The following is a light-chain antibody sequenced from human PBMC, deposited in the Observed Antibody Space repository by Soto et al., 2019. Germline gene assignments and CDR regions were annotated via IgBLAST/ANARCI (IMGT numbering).Light chain of an antibody. Sequence: EIVLTQSPGTLSLSPGERAILSCRASETIRSNYLAWNQQKPGQAPRLLIYDASSRATGIPDRFSGSGSGTDFTLTISRLEPEDFAVYYCQQYGPSPTFGPGTKVDI. V-gene: IGKV3-20*01. CDR3: QQYGPSPT. J-gene: IGKJ3*01. CDR2: DAS. CDR1: ETIRSNY.